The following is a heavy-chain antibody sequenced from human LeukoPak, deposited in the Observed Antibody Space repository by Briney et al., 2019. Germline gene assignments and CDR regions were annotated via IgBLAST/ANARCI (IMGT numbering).Heavy chain of an antibody. CDR3: AELGITMIGGV. D-gene: IGHD3-10*02. V-gene: IGHV3-21*01. CDR2: ISTSSSYI. J-gene: IGHJ6*04. CDR1: GFTFSTYS. Sequence: GGSLRLSCAASGFTFSTYSMSWVRQAPGKGLEWVSSISTSSSYIYYADSVKGRFTISRDNAKNSLYLQMNSLRAEDTAVYYCAELGITMIGGVWGKGTTVTISS.